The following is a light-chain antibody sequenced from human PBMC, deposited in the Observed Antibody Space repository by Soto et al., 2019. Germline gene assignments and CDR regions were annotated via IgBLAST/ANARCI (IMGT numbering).Light chain of an antibody. CDR3: QQYNSYWT. J-gene: IGKJ1*01. V-gene: IGKV1-5*01. Sequence: DIQMTQSPSTLYASVGDRVTITCRASQSISSWLAWYQQKPGKAPKLLIYDASSLESGVPSRLSGSGSGTEFTLTIRSLQPDDFATYYCQQYNSYWTFGQGTKVDIK. CDR2: DAS. CDR1: QSISSW.